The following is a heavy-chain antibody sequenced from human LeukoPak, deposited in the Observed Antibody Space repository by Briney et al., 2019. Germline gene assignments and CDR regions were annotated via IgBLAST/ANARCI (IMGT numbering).Heavy chain of an antibody. D-gene: IGHD1-1*01. Sequence: SETLSLTCTVSGGSINSADYYWSWIRQPPGKGLEWIGYIYYSGSTYYNPSLKSRVTISVDTSKNQFSLKLSSVTAADTAVYYCARVEAATTNPRFANWGHGTLVTVS. V-gene: IGHV4-30-4*01. J-gene: IGHJ4*01. CDR2: IYYSGST. CDR3: ARVEAATTNPRFAN. CDR1: GGSINSADYY.